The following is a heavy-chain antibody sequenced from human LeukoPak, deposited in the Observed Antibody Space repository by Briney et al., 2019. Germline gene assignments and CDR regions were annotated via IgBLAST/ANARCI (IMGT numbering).Heavy chain of an antibody. D-gene: IGHD5-18*01. V-gene: IGHV3-48*04. J-gene: IGHJ4*02. CDR3: ARDLRYSYGLGLFDY. CDR1: GFTFNSYN. CDR2: ISTSGLTI. Sequence: GGSLRLSCAASGFTFNSYNMNWVRQAPGKGLEWVSYISTSGLTIYYADSVKGRFTISRDNARNSLSLQINSLRAEDTAVYYCARDLRYSYGLGLFDYWGQGTPVTVSS.